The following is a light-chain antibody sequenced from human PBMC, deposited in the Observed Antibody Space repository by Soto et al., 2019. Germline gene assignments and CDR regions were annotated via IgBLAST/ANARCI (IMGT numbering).Light chain of an antibody. J-gene: IGKJ1*01. CDR2: GTS. V-gene: IGKV3-15*01. CDR3: QHYGYSQWT. Sequence: EIVLTQSPAILSVSPGERVTLSCVATQTVSTNLAWYQQRPGQAPRLLIYGTSTRATGIPDRVSGSGSGTEFTLTIRRLEPEDFAVYFCQHYGYSQWTFGQGTKVDIK. CDR1: QTVSTN.